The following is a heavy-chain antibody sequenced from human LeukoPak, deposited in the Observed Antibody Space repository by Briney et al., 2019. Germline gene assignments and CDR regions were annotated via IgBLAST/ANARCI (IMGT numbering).Heavy chain of an antibody. V-gene: IGHV4-61*02. CDR1: GASISSGTYY. D-gene: IGHD4-17*01. J-gene: IGHJ4*02. CDR2: IYTSDST. Sequence: SETLSLTCTVSGASISSGTYYWSWIRQPAGKGLEWIGRIYTSDSTNYNPSLKSRVTISVDTSKNHFSLKVNSVTAADTAVYYCATDYGDYFDYWGQGTLVTVSS. CDR3: ATDYGDYFDY.